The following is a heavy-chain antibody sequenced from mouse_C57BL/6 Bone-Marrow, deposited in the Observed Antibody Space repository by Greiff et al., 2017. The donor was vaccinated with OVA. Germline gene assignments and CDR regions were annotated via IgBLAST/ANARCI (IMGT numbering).Heavy chain of an antibody. CDR2: IYIGNGYN. CDR3: ARGETGRGDD. J-gene: IGHJ4*01. D-gene: IGHD4-1*01. Sequence: EVQLQQSGAELVRPGSSVKLSCKTSGYTFTSYGINWVKQRPGPGLEWIGYIYIGNGYNEYNEKFKGQVTLTSDPSISTAYMQLSSLTTEDSAIYFCARGETGRGDDWGQGTAVTVSS. V-gene: IGHV1-58*01. CDR1: GYTFTSYG.